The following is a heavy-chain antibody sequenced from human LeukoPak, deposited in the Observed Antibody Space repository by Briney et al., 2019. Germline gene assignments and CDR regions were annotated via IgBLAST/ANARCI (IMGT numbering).Heavy chain of an antibody. CDR1: GFTISSYA. J-gene: IGHJ6*03. V-gene: IGHV3-23*01. CDR2: ISESDGST. D-gene: IGHD1-26*01. Sequence: GVSLRLSCVASGFTISSYAMSWVRHAPGKRLEWASGISESDGSTYYADSVKGRFTISRHNSKNTLYLQMNSLRADDTAVYYCAKVPLGSGSYFPYYYYMDVWGKGTTVTVSS. CDR3: AKVPLGSGSYFPYYYYMDV.